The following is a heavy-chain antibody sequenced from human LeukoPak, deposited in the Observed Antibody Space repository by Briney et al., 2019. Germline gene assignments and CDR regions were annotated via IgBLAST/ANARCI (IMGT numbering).Heavy chain of an antibody. V-gene: IGHV4-30-4*01. J-gene: IGHJ5*02. CDR1: GGSISSGDYY. D-gene: IGHD6-19*01. CDR2: MYYSGST. Sequence: SETLSLTCTVSGGSISSGDYYWSWIRQPPGKGLEWIAFMYYSGSTYYNPSLKSRVPMSADTARNQFSWKLSSVTAADTPVYYCAGSAVAGTLWFDPWGQGTLVTVSS. CDR3: AGSAVAGTLWFDP.